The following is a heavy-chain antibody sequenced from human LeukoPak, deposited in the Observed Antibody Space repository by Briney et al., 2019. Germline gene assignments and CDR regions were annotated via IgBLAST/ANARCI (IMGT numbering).Heavy chain of an antibody. V-gene: IGHV3-7*01. Sequence: NQHGSESYYVDSVEGRFLISRDNAKNTLYLHMSNLRGDDMAVYYCARGGLFRYGGTSGDYWGQGTLVIVSS. CDR2: NQHGSES. CDR3: ARGGLFRYGGTSGDY. D-gene: IGHD4/OR15-4a*01. J-gene: IGHJ4*02.